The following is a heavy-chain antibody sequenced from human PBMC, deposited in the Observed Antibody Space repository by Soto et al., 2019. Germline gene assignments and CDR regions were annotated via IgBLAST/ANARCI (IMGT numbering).Heavy chain of an antibody. J-gene: IGHJ4*02. CDR3: ARPQDYDFWSGFDY. Sequence: GASVKVSCKASGYTFTSYGISWVRRAPGQGLEWMGWISAYNGNTNYAQKLQGRVTMTTDTSTSTAYMELRSLRSDDTAVYYCARPQDYDFWSGFDYWGQGTLVTVSS. D-gene: IGHD3-3*01. CDR2: ISAYNGNT. V-gene: IGHV1-18*01. CDR1: GYTFTSYG.